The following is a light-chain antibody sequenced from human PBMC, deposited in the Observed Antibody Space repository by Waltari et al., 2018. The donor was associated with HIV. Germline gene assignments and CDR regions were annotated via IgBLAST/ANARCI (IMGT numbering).Light chain of an antibody. CDR2: RNN. CDR1: RNHVGNQG. Sequence: QAGLTQPPSVSKGLRQTATLTCTGNRNHVGNQGTAWLQQHQGHPPKLLSYRNNNRPSGISERLSASRSGNTASLTITGLQPEDEADYYCSAWDSSLSAWVFGGGTKLTVL. V-gene: IGLV10-54*01. CDR3: SAWDSSLSAWV. J-gene: IGLJ3*02.